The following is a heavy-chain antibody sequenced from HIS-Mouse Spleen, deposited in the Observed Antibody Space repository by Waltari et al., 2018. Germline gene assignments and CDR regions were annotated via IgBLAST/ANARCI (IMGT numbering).Heavy chain of an antibody. D-gene: IGHD6-13*01. CDR1: GGSISSSSYY. CDR3: AREIPYSSSWYDWYFDL. CDR2: IYYSGGT. J-gene: IGHJ2*01. Sequence: QLQLQESGPGLVKPSETLSLTCTVPGGSISSSSYYWGWIRQPPGKGLGWIGSIYYSGGTYSHPPLKRRVTISVDTSKNQFSLTLSSVTAAGTAVYYCAREIPYSSSWYDWYFDLWGRGTLVTVSS. V-gene: IGHV4-39*07.